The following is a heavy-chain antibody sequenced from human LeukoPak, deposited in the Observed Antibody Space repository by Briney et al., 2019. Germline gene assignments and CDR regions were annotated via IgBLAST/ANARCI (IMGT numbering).Heavy chain of an antibody. J-gene: IGHJ4*02. V-gene: IGHV4-34*01. Sequence: SETLSLTCAVYGGSFSGYYWSWIRQPPGKGLEWIGEINHSGSTNYNPSLKSRVTISVDASKNQFSLKLSSVTAADTAVYYCARGARWLREFDYWGQGTLVTVSS. D-gene: IGHD5-12*01. CDR3: ARGARWLREFDY. CDR2: INHSGST. CDR1: GGSFSGYY.